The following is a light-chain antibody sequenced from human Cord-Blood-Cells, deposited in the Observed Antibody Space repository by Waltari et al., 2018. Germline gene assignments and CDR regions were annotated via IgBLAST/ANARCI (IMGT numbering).Light chain of an antibody. J-gene: IGKJ1*01. CDR1: QSVSSY. Sequence: EIVLTQSPATLSLSPGESATLSCRASQSVSSYLAWYQQKPGQAPRLLIYDASNRATGITARCSGSGSGTDFTLTISSLEPEDCAVYYCQQRSNWPPWTFGQGTKVEIK. CDR3: QQRSNWPPWT. V-gene: IGKV3-11*01. CDR2: DAS.